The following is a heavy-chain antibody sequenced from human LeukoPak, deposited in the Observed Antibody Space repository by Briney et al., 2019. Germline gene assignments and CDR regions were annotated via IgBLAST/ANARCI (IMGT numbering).Heavy chain of an antibody. CDR3: AKCILTGYYKGYMDV. D-gene: IGHD3-9*01. CDR2: INGSGGST. CDR1: GFTFSSHG. V-gene: IGHV3-23*01. Sequence: PGGSLRLSCAASGFTFSSHGMSWVRQAPGKGLEWVSPINGSGGSTYYADSVKGRFTISRDNSKNTLYLQMNSLRAEDTAVYYCAKCILTGYYKGYMDVWGKGTTVTISS. J-gene: IGHJ6*03.